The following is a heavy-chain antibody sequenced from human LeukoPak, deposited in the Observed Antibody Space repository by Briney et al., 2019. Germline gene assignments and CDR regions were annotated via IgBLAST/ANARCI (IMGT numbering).Heavy chain of an antibody. Sequence: SETLSLTCAVYGGPFSGYYWSWIRQPPGKGLEWIGEINHSGSTNYNPSLKSRVTISVDTSKNQFSLKLSSVTAADTAVYYCARGPGRAMYSSGWYRYGMDVWGQGTTVTVSS. CDR3: ARGPGRAMYSSGWYRYGMDV. V-gene: IGHV4-34*01. J-gene: IGHJ6*02. CDR1: GGPFSGYY. D-gene: IGHD6-19*01. CDR2: INHSGST.